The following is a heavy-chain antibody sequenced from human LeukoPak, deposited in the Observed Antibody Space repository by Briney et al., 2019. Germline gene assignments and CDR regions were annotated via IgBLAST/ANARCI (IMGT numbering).Heavy chain of an antibody. CDR1: GGSISSYY. CDR3: ARGMPVAGTWPYFDY. D-gene: IGHD6-19*01. Sequence: PSETLSLTCTVSGGSISSYYWSWIRQPPGKGLEWIGDIYYSGGTNYNPSLKSRATISVATTKTPFSLKLSSVAAADTAVYYCARGMPVAGTWPYFDYWGQGTLVTVSS. V-gene: IGHV4-59*01. CDR2: IYYSGGT. J-gene: IGHJ4*02.